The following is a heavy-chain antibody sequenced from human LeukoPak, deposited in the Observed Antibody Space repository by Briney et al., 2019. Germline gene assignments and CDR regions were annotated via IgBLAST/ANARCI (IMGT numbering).Heavy chain of an antibody. CDR1: GGSISTYY. CDR3: ARSTGTGDKYPPDY. Sequence: SETLSLTCTVSGGSISTYYWSWIRQPAGKGLEWIGRIYSSGSTNYNPSLKSRVTISVDTSKNQFSLKLSSVTAADTAVYYCARSTGTGDKYPPDYWGQGTLVTVSS. J-gene: IGHJ4*02. CDR2: IYSSGST. D-gene: IGHD1-7*01. V-gene: IGHV4-4*07.